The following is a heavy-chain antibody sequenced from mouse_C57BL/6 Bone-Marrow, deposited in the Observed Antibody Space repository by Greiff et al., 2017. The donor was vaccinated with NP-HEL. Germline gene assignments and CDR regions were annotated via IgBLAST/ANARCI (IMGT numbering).Heavy chain of an antibody. CDR1: GFTFNTYA. D-gene: IGHD2-5*01. CDR2: LRSKSSNYAT. Sequence: EVKLMESGGGLVQPKGSLKLSCAASGFTFNTYAMHWVRQAPGKGLEWVARLRSKSSNYATYYADSVKDRFTISRDDSQSMLYLQMNNLKTEDTAMYYCVRDYYSNYAFMDYWGQGTSVTVSS. V-gene: IGHV10-3*01. J-gene: IGHJ4*01. CDR3: VRDYYSNYAFMDY.